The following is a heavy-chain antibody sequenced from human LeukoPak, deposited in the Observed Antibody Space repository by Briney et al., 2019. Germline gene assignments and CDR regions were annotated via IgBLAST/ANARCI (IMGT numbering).Heavy chain of an antibody. CDR2: IHYSGST. Sequence: SETLSLTCTVSGGSISGYYWSWIRQPPGKGLEWIGYIHYSGSTNYNPSLKSRVTISVDTSKNQFSLKLSSVTAADTAVYYCARLWFGGPYYFDYWGQGTLVTVSS. CDR1: GGSISGYY. V-gene: IGHV4-59*08. J-gene: IGHJ4*02. CDR3: ARLWFGGPYYFDY. D-gene: IGHD3-10*01.